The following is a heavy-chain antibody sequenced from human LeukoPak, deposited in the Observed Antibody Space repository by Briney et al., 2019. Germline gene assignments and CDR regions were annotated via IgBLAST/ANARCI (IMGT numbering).Heavy chain of an antibody. CDR1: GFTFSSYS. CDR2: ISSSSSYI. J-gene: IGHJ4*02. V-gene: IGHV3-21*01. CDR3: ARGYSSGWDY. D-gene: IGHD6-19*01. Sequence: GGSLRLXCAASGFTFSSYSMKWVRQAPGKGLEWVSSISSSSSYIYYADSVKGRFTISRDNAKNSLYLQMNSLRAEDTAVYYCARGYSSGWDYWGQGTLVTVSS.